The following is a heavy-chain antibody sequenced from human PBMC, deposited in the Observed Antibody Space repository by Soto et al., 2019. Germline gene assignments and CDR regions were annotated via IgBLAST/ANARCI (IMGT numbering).Heavy chain of an antibody. Sequence: SETLSLTCTVSGDSISRNSYYWGWVRQPPGKGLEWIGSIYHTGRTNHNPSLRSRVTISVDTSENQFSLRLTSVTAVDTAVYYCARVKDFGDLFDSWGQGTLVTV. V-gene: IGHV4-39*01. CDR1: GDSISRNSYY. CDR3: ARVKDFGDLFDS. D-gene: IGHD4-17*01. CDR2: IYHTGRT. J-gene: IGHJ4*02.